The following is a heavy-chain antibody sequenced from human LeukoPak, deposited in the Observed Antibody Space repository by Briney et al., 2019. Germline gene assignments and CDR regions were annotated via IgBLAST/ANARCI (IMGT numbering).Heavy chain of an antibody. CDR1: GFTFSSYG. Sequence: GRSPRLSCAASGFTFSSYGMHWVRQAPGKGLEWVAVIWYDGSNKYYADSVKGRFTISRDNSKNTLYLQMNSLRAEDTAVYYCARGVVGYFDWLLYRDREYYFDYWGQGTLVTVSS. J-gene: IGHJ4*02. V-gene: IGHV3-33*01. D-gene: IGHD3-9*01. CDR2: IWYDGSNK. CDR3: ARGVVGYFDWLLYRDREYYFDY.